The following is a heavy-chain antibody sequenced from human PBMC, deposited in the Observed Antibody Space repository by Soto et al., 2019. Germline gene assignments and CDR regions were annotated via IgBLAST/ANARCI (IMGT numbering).Heavy chain of an antibody. D-gene: IGHD3-22*01. Sequence: GGSLRLSGVASGFTVSSNYMGWVRQTPGKGLEWVSSIYSDDSAYYADSVKGRFTISRDTSKNTVYLQLTTLGVEDTAVYFCARVVTYDINGYLYYPYYFDFWGQGTLVTVSS. V-gene: IGHV3-53*01. J-gene: IGHJ4*02. CDR2: IYSDDSA. CDR3: ARVVTYDINGYLYYPYYFDF. CDR1: GFTVSSNY.